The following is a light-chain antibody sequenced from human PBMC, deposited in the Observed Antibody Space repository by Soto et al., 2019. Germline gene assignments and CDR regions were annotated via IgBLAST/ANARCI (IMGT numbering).Light chain of an antibody. Sequence: QSVVTHPASVSGSPGQSIAISCTGTISDVGAYDYVSWYQQHPGKAPKLIIYEVSNRPSGVSSRFSGSKSGNTASLTISGLQPEDEADYYCSSHASSGVFGTGTKVTVL. CDR3: SSHASSGV. J-gene: IGLJ1*01. CDR1: ISDVGAYDY. V-gene: IGLV2-14*01. CDR2: EVS.